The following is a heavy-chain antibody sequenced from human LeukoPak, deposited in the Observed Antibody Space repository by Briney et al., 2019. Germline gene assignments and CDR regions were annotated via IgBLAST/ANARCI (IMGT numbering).Heavy chain of an antibody. V-gene: IGHV3-23*01. D-gene: IGHD6-13*01. Sequence: GGSLRLSCAASRFTFSSYAMSWVRQAPGKGLEWVSAISGSGGSTYYADSVKGRFTISRDNSKNTLYLQMNSLRAEDTAVYYCAKDLVYSSSWYSDYWGQGTLVTVSS. CDR1: RFTFSSYA. J-gene: IGHJ4*02. CDR3: AKDLVYSSSWYSDY. CDR2: ISGSGGST.